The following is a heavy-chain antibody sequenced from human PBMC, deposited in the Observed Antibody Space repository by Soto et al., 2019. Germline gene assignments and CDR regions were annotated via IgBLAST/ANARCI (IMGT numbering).Heavy chain of an antibody. CDR2: IIPIFPTP. CDR3: ARDKDRQPLGGNCSDGIDV. Sequence: QVQLVQSGAEVKKPGSSVTVSCKASGGTFGNSAISWVRRAPGQGLEWMGGIIPIFPTPDYAQKFQGRVKIAADESTSTAYMELTRLNSEDTAFYYCARDKDRQPLGGNCSDGIDVWGQGTTVTVSS. J-gene: IGHJ6*02. D-gene: IGHD1-1*01. CDR1: GGTFGNSA. V-gene: IGHV1-69*12.